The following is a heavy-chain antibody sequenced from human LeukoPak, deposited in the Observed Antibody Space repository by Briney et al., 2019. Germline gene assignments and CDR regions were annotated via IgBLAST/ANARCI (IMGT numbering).Heavy chain of an antibody. CDR3: AKGIAAAGPMAGFDP. V-gene: IGHV3-66*01. Sequence: GGSLRLSCAASGFTVSSNYMSWVRQAPGKGLEWVSVIYSGGSTYYADSVKGRFTISRDNSKNTLYLQMNSLRAEDTAVYYCAKGIAAAGPMAGFDPWGQGTLVTVSS. D-gene: IGHD6-13*01. CDR2: IYSGGST. CDR1: GFTVSSNY. J-gene: IGHJ5*02.